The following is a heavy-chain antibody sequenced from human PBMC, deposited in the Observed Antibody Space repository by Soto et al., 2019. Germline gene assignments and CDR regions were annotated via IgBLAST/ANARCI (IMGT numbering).Heavy chain of an antibody. CDR1: GGTFSSYA. J-gene: IGHJ4*02. CDR2: IIPIFGTA. D-gene: IGHD3-3*01. V-gene: IGHV1-69*13. Sequence: GPSVKVSCKASGGTFSSYAISWVRQAPGQGLEWMGGIIPIFGTANYAQKFQGRVTITADESTSTAYMELSSLRSEDTAVYYCAGGYDFWSGYSYFDYWGQGTLVTVSS. CDR3: AGGYDFWSGYSYFDY.